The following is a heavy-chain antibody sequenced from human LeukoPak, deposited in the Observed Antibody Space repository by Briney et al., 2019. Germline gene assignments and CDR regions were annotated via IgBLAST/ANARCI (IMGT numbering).Heavy chain of an antibody. Sequence: GGSLRLSCAASGFTFSTYSMNWVRQAPGKGLEWVSYISSGSSTIYYADSVKGRFTISKDNAKNSLYLQMNSLRAEDTAVYYCARGGFWSGYRFFDYWGQGTLVTVSS. J-gene: IGHJ4*02. CDR2: ISSGSSTI. D-gene: IGHD3-3*01. CDR3: ARGGFWSGYRFFDY. V-gene: IGHV3-48*01. CDR1: GFTFSTYS.